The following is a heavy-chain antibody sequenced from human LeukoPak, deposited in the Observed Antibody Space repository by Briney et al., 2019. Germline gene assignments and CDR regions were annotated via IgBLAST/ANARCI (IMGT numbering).Heavy chain of an antibody. V-gene: IGHV4-61*01. Sequence: SETLFLTCTVSGGSVSSGSYYWSWIRQPPGKGLEWIGYIYYSGSTNYNPSLKSRVTISVDTSKNQFSLKLSSVTAADTAVYYCARIPRPIYDSSGYDSNWFDPWGQGTLVTVSS. CDR2: IYYSGST. D-gene: IGHD3-22*01. CDR3: ARIPRPIYDSSGYDSNWFDP. CDR1: GGSVSSGSYY. J-gene: IGHJ5*02.